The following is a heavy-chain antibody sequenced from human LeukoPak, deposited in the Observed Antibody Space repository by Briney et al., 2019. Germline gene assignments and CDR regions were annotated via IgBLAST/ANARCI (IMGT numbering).Heavy chain of an antibody. CDR1: GYTFTSYG. Sequence: ASVKVSCKASGYTFTSYGISWVRQAPGQGLEWMGWISADNGNTNYAQKLQGRVTMTTDTSTSTAYMELRSLRSDDTAVYYCARLRYFDWLLPYFDYWGQGTLVTVSS. J-gene: IGHJ4*02. CDR3: ARLRYFDWLLPYFDY. D-gene: IGHD3-9*01. V-gene: IGHV1-18*01. CDR2: ISADNGNT.